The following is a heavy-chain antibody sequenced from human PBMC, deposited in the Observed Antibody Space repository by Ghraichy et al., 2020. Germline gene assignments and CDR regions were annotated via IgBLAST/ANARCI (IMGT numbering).Heavy chain of an antibody. CDR2: ISYDGSNK. D-gene: IGHD3-10*01. J-gene: IGHJ6*02. CDR1: GFTFSSYA. V-gene: IGHV3-30*04. Sequence: GALRLSCAASGFTFSSYAMHWVRQAPGKGLEWVTVISYDGSNKYYADSVKGRFTISRDNSKNTLYLQMNSLRAEDTAVYYCARDVKLTMVRGGTYYYYYYGMDVWGQGTTVTVSS. CDR3: ARDVKLTMVRGGTYYYYYYGMDV.